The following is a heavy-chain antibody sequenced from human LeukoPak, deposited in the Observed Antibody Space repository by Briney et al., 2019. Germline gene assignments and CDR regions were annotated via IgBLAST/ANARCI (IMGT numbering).Heavy chain of an antibody. CDR2: INHSGST. D-gene: IGHD1-26*01. V-gene: IGHV4-34*01. CDR3: ARGEYSGSTYYFDY. J-gene: IGHJ4*02. Sequence: PSETLSLTCAVYGGSFSGYYWSWIRQPPGKGLEWIGEINHSGSTNYNPSLKSRVTISVDTSKNQFSLKLSSVTAADSAVYYCARGEYSGSTYYFDYWGQGTLVTVSS. CDR1: GGSFSGYY.